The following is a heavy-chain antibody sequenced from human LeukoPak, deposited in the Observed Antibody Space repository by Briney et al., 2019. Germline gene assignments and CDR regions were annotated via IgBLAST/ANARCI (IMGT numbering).Heavy chain of an antibody. CDR2: IKSKTDGGTT. D-gene: IGHD6-19*01. Sequence: GSLRLSCAASGFTFTNAWMSWVRQAPGKGLEWVGRIKSKTDGGTTDYAAPVKGRFAISRDNSKNTLYLQMNSLRAEDTAVYYCAKLSIAVAADVDYWGQGTLVTVSS. J-gene: IGHJ4*02. CDR3: AKLSIAVAADVDY. V-gene: IGHV3-15*01. CDR1: GFTFTNAW.